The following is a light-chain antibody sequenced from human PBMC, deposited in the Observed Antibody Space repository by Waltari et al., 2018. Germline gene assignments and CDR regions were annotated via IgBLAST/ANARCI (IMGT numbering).Light chain of an antibody. V-gene: IGKV3-11*01. CDR1: QSVGRF. Sequence: IVLTQYPATLSWSPGERPTLSCRASQSVGRFLAWYQQKPGQAPRLLIYDASNRATGIPDRFSASGSGTDFTLTLSSLEPEDFAVYFCQQRSTWPYSFGQGTRLEIK. CDR3: QQRSTWPYS. J-gene: IGKJ2*03. CDR2: DAS.